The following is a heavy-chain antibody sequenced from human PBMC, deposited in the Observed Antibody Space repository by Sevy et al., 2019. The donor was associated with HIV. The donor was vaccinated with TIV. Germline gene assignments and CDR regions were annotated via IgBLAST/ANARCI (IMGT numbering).Heavy chain of an antibody. V-gene: IGHV4-59*08. CDR2: VYYTGGT. CDR1: GGSINSDH. CDR3: ARRNDFDI. J-gene: IGHJ3*02. Sequence: ETLSLTCTVSGGSINSDHWNWIRQPSGKGLEWIGYVYYTGGTNYNPSLKNRVTISVDRTKNQFSLKLTSVTAADTAVYYCARRNDFDIWGQGTMVTVSS.